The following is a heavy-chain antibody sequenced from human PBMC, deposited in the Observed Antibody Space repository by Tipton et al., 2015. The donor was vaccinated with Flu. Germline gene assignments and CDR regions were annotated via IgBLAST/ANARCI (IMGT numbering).Heavy chain of an antibody. CDR1: GGSVSSGSYY. J-gene: IGHJ4*02. D-gene: IGHD6-19*01. CDR2: IYYSGST. V-gene: IGHV4-61*01. Sequence: TLSLTCTVSGGSVSSGSYYWSWIRQPPGKGLEWIGYIYYSGSTNYNPSLKSRVTISVGTSKNQFSLKLSSVTAADTAVYYCARRSSGWYIDDYWGQGTLVTVSS. CDR3: ARRSSGWYIDDY.